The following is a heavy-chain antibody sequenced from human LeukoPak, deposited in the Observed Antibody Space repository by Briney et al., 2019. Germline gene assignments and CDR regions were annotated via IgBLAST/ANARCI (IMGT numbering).Heavy chain of an antibody. J-gene: IGHJ5*02. CDR2: IYYSGST. Sequence: MTSETLSLTCTVSGGSISSSSYYWGWIRQPPGKGLEWIGSIYYSGSTYYNPSLKSRVTISVDTSKNQFSLKLSSVTAADTAVYYCARDPTRRIAPDNNWFDPWGQGTLVTVSS. V-gene: IGHV4-39*07. D-gene: IGHD6-6*01. CDR1: GGSISSSSYY. CDR3: ARDPTRRIAPDNNWFDP.